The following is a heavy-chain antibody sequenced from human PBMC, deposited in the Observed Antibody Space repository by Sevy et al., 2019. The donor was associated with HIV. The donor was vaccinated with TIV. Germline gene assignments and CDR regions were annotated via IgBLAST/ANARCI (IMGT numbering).Heavy chain of an antibody. Sequence: SGPTLVKPTETLTRTCTFSGFSLTSTGVGVGWIRQPPGKAPEWLALIYWNDDQRYSPSLKNRLTITKDTSKNQVVLIMTSMDPVDTATYYCAHRGVVNLYDSTGYYTRAEYFQPWCQGTLVTVSS. CDR3: AHRGVVNLYDSTGYYTRAEYFQP. V-gene: IGHV2-5*01. J-gene: IGHJ1*01. D-gene: IGHD3-22*01. CDR2: IYWNDDQ. CDR1: GFSLTSTGVG.